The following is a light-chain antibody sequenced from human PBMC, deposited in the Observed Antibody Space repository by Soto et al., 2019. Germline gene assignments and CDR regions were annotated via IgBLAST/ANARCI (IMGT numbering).Light chain of an antibody. CDR1: HDIARW. Sequence: MQMTQSPSSVAAFVGDRVAITCRPSHDIARWLAWYQQQPGKAPRLLIYAASSLQSGVPTRFSGSGSETDFTLTITNLQPEHSAVYYCQQVKGFPLTFGGGTKVDIK. V-gene: IGKV1-12*01. CDR2: AAS. J-gene: IGKJ4*01. CDR3: QQVKGFPLT.